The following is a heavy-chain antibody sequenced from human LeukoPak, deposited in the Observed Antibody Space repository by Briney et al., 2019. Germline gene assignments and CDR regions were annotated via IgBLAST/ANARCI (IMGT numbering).Heavy chain of an antibody. J-gene: IGHJ4*02. CDR3: TRDDGSYSRSPGFDY. CDR1: GLTFSSYT. D-gene: IGHD1-26*01. V-gene: IGHV3-21*01. Sequence: GGSLRLSCAASGLTFSSYTMNWVRQAPGKGLERVSSISSSSSYIYYADSVKGRFTISRDNAKNSLYLQMNSLRAEDTALYYCTRDDGSYSRSPGFDYWGQGTLVTVSS. CDR2: ISSSSSYI.